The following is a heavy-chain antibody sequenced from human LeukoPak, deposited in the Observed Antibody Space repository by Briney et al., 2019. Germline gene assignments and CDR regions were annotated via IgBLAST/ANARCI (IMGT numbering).Heavy chain of an antibody. Sequence: GGSLRLSCAASGFTFSSYGMHWVRQAPGKGLEWVAFMRYDGSNKYYADSVKGRFTISRDNSKNTLYLQMNSLRAEDTAVYYCAKGPVEYYYDSSGYYPYWGQGTLVTVSS. CDR1: GFTFSSYG. J-gene: IGHJ4*02. CDR3: AKGPVEYYYDSSGYYPY. V-gene: IGHV3-30*02. D-gene: IGHD3-22*01. CDR2: MRYDGSNK.